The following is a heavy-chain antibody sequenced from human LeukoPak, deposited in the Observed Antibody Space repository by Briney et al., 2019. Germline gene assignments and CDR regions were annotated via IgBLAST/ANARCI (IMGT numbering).Heavy chain of an antibody. CDR2: INHSGST. J-gene: IGHJ6*02. CDR3: ARGSYGAQLFYYYYGMDV. CDR1: GGSFSGYY. V-gene: IGHV4-34*01. Sequence: SETLSLTCAVYGGSFSGYYWSWIRQPPGKGLEWIGEINHSGSTNYNPSLKSRVTISVDTSKNQFSLKLSSVTAADTAVYYCARGSYGAQLFYYYYGMDVWGQGTTVTVS. D-gene: IGHD4-17*01.